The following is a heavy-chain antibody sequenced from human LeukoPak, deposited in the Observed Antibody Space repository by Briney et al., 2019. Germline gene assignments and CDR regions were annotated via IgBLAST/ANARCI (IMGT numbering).Heavy chain of an antibody. V-gene: IGHV3-21*01. CDR3: ARDAEELERRTY. CDR1: GFTFSDNY. Sequence: GGSLRLSCAASGFTFSDNYMTWVRQAPGKGLEWVSSISSSSSYIYYADSVKGRFTISRDNAKNSLYLQMNSLRAEDTAVYYCARDAEELERRTYWGQGTLVTVSS. CDR2: ISSSSSYI. D-gene: IGHD1-1*01. J-gene: IGHJ4*02.